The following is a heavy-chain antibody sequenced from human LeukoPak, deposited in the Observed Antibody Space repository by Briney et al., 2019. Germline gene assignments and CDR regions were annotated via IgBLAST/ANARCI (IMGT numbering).Heavy chain of an antibody. Sequence: PSETLSLTCTVSGGSISSYYWSWIRQPPGKGLEWIGYIYYRGSTNYNPSPQSRVTISVDTSKNQFSLNLKSVTAADTAVYYCARHLGYCGTTSCFGRAYWFDPWGQGTLVTVSS. CDR2: IYYRGST. CDR3: ARHLGYCGTTSCFGRAYWFDP. J-gene: IGHJ5*02. D-gene: IGHD2-2*03. CDR1: GGSISSYY. V-gene: IGHV4-59*08.